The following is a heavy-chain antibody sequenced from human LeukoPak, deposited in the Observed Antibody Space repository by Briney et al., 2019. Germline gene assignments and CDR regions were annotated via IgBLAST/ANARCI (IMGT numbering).Heavy chain of an antibody. CDR2: INPNSGGT. D-gene: IGHD3-10*01. J-gene: IGHJ4*02. CDR3: ARSSDEPAMVRVDY. V-gene: IGHV1-2*06. Sequence: ASVKVSCKASGYTFTGYYMHWVRQAPGQGLEWMGRINPNSGGTNYAQKLQGRVTMTTDTSTSTAYMELRSLGSDDTAVYYCARSSDEPAMVRVDYWGQGTLVTVSS. CDR1: GYTFTGYY.